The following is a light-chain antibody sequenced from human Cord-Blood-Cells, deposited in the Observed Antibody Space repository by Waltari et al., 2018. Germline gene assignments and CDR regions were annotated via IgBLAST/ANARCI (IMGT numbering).Light chain of an antibody. CDR1: SSDVGSSNL. CDR3: CSYAGSSTWV. Sequence: QSALTQPASVSGSPGQSITIPCPGTSSDVGSSNLVSRYQPHPGKAPKLIISEGSKRPSGVSNRVSGSKSGNTAFLTIAGLQAEEGADDYCCSYAGSSTWVFGGGTKLTVL. V-gene: IGLV2-23*01. J-gene: IGLJ3*02. CDR2: EGS.